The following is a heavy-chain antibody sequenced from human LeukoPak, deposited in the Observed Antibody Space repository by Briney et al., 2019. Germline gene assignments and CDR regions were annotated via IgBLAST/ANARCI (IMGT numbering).Heavy chain of an antibody. CDR3: AKDIDSSGYFHFDY. D-gene: IGHD3-22*01. Sequence: GGSLRLSCAASGFTFSSYWMSWVRQAPGKRLEWVSSISGSGASTYYADSVKGRFTISRDNAKNTLYLQMNSLRAEDTAVYYCAKDIDSSGYFHFDYWGQGTLVTVSS. CDR1: GFTFSSYW. J-gene: IGHJ4*02. CDR2: ISGSGAST. V-gene: IGHV3-23*01.